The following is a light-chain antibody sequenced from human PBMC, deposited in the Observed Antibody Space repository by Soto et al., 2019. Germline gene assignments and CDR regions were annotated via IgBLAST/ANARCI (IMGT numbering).Light chain of an antibody. J-gene: IGKJ1*01. Sequence: EIVLTQSPATLSVSPGERASLSCRASQSVSSNLAWYQQKPGQAPRLLIYGASTRATGIPARFSGSGSGTEFTLTISSLQSGDFAVYYCQQYADWPRTFGQGPKVDIK. CDR1: QSVSSN. V-gene: IGKV3-15*01. CDR3: QQYADWPRT. CDR2: GAS.